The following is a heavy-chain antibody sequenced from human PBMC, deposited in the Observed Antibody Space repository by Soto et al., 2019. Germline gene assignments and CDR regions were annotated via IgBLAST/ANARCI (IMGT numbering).Heavy chain of an antibody. Sequence: EVHLVESGGDLVKPGGSLRLSCAASGFTFSSYTMNWVRQSPGKGLEWVSSISGSSDYIYYADSVKGRFTISRDNAKNSLYLQMNSLRDEETALYYCARASHYDFWSGYYRLGGMDVWGLGTTVTVSS. CDR3: ARASHYDFWSGYYRLGGMDV. D-gene: IGHD3-3*01. V-gene: IGHV3-21*01. J-gene: IGHJ6*02. CDR1: GFTFSSYT. CDR2: ISGSSDYI.